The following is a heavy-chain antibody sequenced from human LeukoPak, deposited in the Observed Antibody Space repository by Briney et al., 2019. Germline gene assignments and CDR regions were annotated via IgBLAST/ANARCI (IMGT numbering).Heavy chain of an antibody. CDR2: IYYSGST. J-gene: IGHJ6*02. V-gene: IGHV4-39*01. CDR3: ARTYYYDSSGYYYYYYYGMDV. CDR1: GGSISSSSYY. Sequence: MSSETLSLTCIVPGGSISSSSYYWAWIRQSPGKGLEWIGSIYYSGSTYYNPSLKSRVTISVDTSKNQFSLKLSSVTAADTAVYYCARTYYYDSSGYYYYYYYGMDVWGQGTTVTVSS. D-gene: IGHD3-22*01.